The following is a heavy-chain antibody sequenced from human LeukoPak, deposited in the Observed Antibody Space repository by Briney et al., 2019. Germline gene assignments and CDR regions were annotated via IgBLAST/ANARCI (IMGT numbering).Heavy chain of an antibody. V-gene: IGHV3-66*01. Sequence: GGSLRLSCAASGFTVSSNYMSWVRQAPGKGLAWVSVIYSGGSTYYADSVKGRFTISRDNSKNTLYLQMNSLRAEDTAVYYCARGPSWTAWYYFDYWGQGTLVTVSS. CDR2: IYSGGST. J-gene: IGHJ4*02. CDR3: ARGPSWTAWYYFDY. D-gene: IGHD2-2*01. CDR1: GFTVSSNY.